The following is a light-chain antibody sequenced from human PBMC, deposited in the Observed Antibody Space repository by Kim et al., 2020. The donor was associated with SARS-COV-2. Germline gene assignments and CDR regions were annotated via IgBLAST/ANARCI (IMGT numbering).Light chain of an antibody. J-gene: IGKJ4*01. V-gene: IGKV3-11*01. CDR2: DAS. CDR3: QQRSKWTLT. Sequence: LSLGERATLSCRASQSVSKSLGWYQQKTGQAPRLLIYDASNRATGIPARFSGSGSGTDFTLTISSLEPEDFAVYYCQQRSKWTLTFGGGTKVDIK. CDR1: QSVSKS.